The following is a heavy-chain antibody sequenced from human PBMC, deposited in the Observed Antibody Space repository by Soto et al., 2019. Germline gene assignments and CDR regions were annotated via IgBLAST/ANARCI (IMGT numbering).Heavy chain of an antibody. D-gene: IGHD3-3*01. J-gene: IGHJ5*02. Sequence: SETLSLTCAVSGYSISSGYYWGWIRQPPGKGLEWIGSIYHSGSTYYNPSLKSRVTISVDTSKNQFSLKLSSVTAADTAVYCCACYYYDFWSGYFFDGGYNWFDPWGQGTLVTVSS. CDR1: GYSISSGYY. V-gene: IGHV4-38-2*01. CDR2: IYHSGST. CDR3: ACYYYDFWSGYFFDGGYNWFDP.